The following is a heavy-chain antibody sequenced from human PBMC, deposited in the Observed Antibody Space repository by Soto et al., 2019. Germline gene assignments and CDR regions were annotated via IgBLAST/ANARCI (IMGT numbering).Heavy chain of an antibody. V-gene: IGHV1-69*12. D-gene: IGHD7-27*01. CDR2: IIPIFGTA. CDR3: ARETGEAGNYYGMDV. CDR1: GGTFSSYA. Sequence: QVQLVQSGAEVRKPGSSVKVSCKASGGTFSSYAISWVRQAPGQGLEWMGGIIPIFGTANYAQKFQGRVTITADESTSTDYMELSSLRSADTAVYYCARETGEAGNYYGMDVWGQGTTVTVSS. J-gene: IGHJ6*02.